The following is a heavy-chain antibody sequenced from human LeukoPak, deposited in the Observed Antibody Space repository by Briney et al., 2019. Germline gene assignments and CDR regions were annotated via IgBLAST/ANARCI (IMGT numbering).Heavy chain of an antibody. D-gene: IGHD5-24*01. CDR2: LYYSGGT. CDR3: ARHSRDDYNWKYYFDY. V-gene: IGHV4-59*08. Sequence: SETLSLTSTDPGGSIRGYYGRWIRQPPGKGLEWIAHLYYSGGTNYNTSLKRRADVSVATSKHQLSLRLSSVTAADTAVYYCARHSRDDYNWKYYFDYWGQGTLVTVSS. J-gene: IGHJ4*02. CDR1: GGSIRGYY.